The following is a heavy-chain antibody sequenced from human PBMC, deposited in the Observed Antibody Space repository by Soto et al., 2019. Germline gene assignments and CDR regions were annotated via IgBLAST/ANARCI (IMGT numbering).Heavy chain of an antibody. D-gene: IGHD6-13*01. CDR3: ARDFTKSSSWPYYFDY. Sequence: ASVKVSCKASGYTFTTYGISWVRQAPGQGLEWMGWISAYSGSTKFAQKLQGRVTMTTDTSTTTAYMEPRSLTSDDTAVYYCARDFTKSSSWPYYFDYWGQGTLVTVSS. V-gene: IGHV1-18*01. J-gene: IGHJ4*02. CDR1: GYTFTTYG. CDR2: ISAYSGST.